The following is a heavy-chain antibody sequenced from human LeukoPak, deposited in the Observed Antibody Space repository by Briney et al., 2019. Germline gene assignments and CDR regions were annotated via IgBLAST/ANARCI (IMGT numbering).Heavy chain of an antibody. V-gene: IGHV1-2*02. D-gene: IGHD1-26*01. CDR3: ARGGYSGSPGWFDP. CDR1: GYTFTSYD. J-gene: IGHJ5*02. CDR2: INPNSGGT. Sequence: ASVKVSCKASGYTFTSYDINWVRQATGQGLEWMGWINPNSGGTNYAQKFQGRVTMTRDTSISTAYMELSRLRSDDTAVYYCARGGYSGSPGWFDPWGQGTLVTVSS.